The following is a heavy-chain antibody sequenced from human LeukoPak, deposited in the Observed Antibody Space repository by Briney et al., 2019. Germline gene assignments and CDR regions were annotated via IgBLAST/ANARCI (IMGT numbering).Heavy chain of an antibody. CDR1: GFTFDDYA. J-gene: IGHJ2*01. CDR2: ISWNSGSI. V-gene: IGHV3-9*01. Sequence: GRSLRLSRAASGFTFDDYAMHWVRQAPGKGLEWVSGISWNSGSIGYADSVKGRFTISRDNAKNSLYLQMNSLRAEDTALYYCAKGAVAGTGRGWYFDLWGRGTLVTVSS. D-gene: IGHD6-19*01. CDR3: AKGAVAGTGRGWYFDL.